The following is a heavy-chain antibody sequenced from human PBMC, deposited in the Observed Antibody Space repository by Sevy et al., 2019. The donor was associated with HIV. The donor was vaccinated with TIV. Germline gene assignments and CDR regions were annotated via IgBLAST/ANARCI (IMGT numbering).Heavy chain of an antibody. CDR3: AKSFYGSGSYYRFDY. CDR1: GFTFSSYV. CDR2: ISGSGGST. Sequence: GGSLRLSCAASGFTFSSYVMSWVRQAPGKGLEWVSAISGSGGSTYYADSVKGRFTISRDNSKNTLYLQMNSLRAEDTAVYYCAKSFYGSGSYYRFDYWGQGTLVTVSS. D-gene: IGHD3-10*01. V-gene: IGHV3-23*01. J-gene: IGHJ4*02.